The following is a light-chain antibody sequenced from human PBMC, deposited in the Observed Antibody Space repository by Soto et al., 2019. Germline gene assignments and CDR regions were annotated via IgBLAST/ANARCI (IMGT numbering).Light chain of an antibody. CDR2: GAS. CDR1: QSVSSN. Sequence: EIVMTQSPTSLSVPPGERATLSCRASQSVSSNFAWYLQKPGQAPTLLIYGASTRATAVPARFTASGAGTEFTLTISSLPSDDVGVYYCHQYDTWPRTFGQGTKVDIK. CDR3: HQYDTWPRT. V-gene: IGKV3-15*01. J-gene: IGKJ1*01.